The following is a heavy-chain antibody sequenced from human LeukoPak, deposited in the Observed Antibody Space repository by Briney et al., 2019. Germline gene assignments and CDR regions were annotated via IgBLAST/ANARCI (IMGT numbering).Heavy chain of an antibody. CDR1: GFTFSTYS. CDR3: VRDHHYAFDI. D-gene: IGHD1-26*01. Sequence: GGSLRLSCVGAGFTFSTYSMNWVRQAPGKGLEWISHIGRDGTTYYAGSVKGRFTISRDNAKNSLSLQMNSLRDDDTALYYCVRDHHYAFDIWGQGTMVTVSS. CDR2: IGRDGTT. J-gene: IGHJ3*02. V-gene: IGHV3-48*02.